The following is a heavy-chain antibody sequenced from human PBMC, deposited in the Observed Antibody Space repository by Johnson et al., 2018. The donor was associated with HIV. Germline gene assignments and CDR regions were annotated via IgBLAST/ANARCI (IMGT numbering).Heavy chain of an antibody. J-gene: IGHJ3*02. CDR3: ARRGGRYAAGDAFDT. D-gene: IGHD1-26*01. V-gene: IGHV3-66*04. CDR1: GFSFSDYY. CDR2: IYSGGST. Sequence: EVQVVESGGGLVKTGGSLRLSCAASGFSFSDYYMSCIRQAPGRGLEWVSGIYSGGSTYYADSVKGRFTISRDNSKNTLYLQMNSLRAEDTAVYDCARRGGRYAAGDAFDTWGQGTMVTVSS.